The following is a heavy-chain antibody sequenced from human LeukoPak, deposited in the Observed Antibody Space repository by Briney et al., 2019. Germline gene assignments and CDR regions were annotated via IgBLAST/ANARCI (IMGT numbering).Heavy chain of an antibody. J-gene: IGHJ4*02. V-gene: IGHV3-23*01. CDR2: IGGSDGST. CDR3: ARDLSRPLFDY. Sequence: GGSLRPSCAASGFTFSSYAMSWVRQAPGKGLEWVSAIGGSDGSTYYADFVKGRFTISRDNSKNTLSLQMDSLRAEDTAVYYCARDLSRPLFDYWGQGTLVTVSS. CDR1: GFTFSSYA.